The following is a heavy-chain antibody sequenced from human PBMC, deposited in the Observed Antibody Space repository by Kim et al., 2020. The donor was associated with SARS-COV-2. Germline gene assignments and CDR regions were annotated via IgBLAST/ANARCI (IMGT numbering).Heavy chain of an antibody. CDR3: AREFTMVRGVISYYFDY. J-gene: IGHJ4*02. Sequence: KFQGRVTIPRDTPASTAYMELSSLRSEDTAVYYCAREFTMVRGVISYYFDYWGQGTLVTVSS. D-gene: IGHD3-10*01. V-gene: IGHV1-3*01.